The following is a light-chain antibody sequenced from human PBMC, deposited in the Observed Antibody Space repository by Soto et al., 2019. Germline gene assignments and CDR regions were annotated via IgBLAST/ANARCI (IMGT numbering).Light chain of an antibody. CDR3: QQLNGYPYT. J-gene: IGKJ2*01. V-gene: IGKV1-9*01. Sequence: DIQVTQSPSFLSASVGDSVTITCRTSQGISSFLAWYQQKSEKAPKLRIYAASTLQSGVPSRFSGSGFGTEFTLTISSLEPEDFATYYCQQLNGYPYTFGQGTKLEIK. CDR2: AAS. CDR1: QGISSF.